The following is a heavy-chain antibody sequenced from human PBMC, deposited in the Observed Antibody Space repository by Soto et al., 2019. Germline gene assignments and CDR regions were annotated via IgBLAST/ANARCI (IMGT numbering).Heavy chain of an antibody. CDR1: GFAVRSSY. CDR3: ARGQEKYWLGP. V-gene: IGHV3-66*01. Sequence: GGTLRLSCAGSGFAVRSSYMNWVRQPQGKGMEWVSVIYSGGSTYYAGSVKDRVTISRDNSKNTLYLQMNGLTAADTAVYYCARGQEKYWLGPWGQGTLVTVSS. CDR2: IYSGGST. J-gene: IGHJ5*02.